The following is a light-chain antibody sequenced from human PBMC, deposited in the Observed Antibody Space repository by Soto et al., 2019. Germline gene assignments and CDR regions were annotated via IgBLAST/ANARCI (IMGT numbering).Light chain of an antibody. CDR1: QNVDSNY. CDR3: QQYGGSPIT. J-gene: IGKJ5*01. V-gene: IGKV3-20*01. Sequence: EIVLTQSPGTLSLSPGERATLSCRASQNVDSNYLAWYQQKPGQAPRIIIFGASGRATGIPDRFSGSGSGTDFTLTISRLEPEDFAVYYCQQYGGSPITFGQGTRLEIK. CDR2: GAS.